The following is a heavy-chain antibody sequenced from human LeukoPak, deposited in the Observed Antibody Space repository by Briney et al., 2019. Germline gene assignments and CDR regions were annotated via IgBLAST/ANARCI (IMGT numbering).Heavy chain of an antibody. J-gene: IGHJ6*03. V-gene: IGHV1-18*01. D-gene: IGHD3-9*01. CDR3: ARGSGTRYFDWLSPDYYYYYMDV. Sequence: AASVKVSCKASGYTFTSYGISWVRQAPGQGLEWMGWINPYNGHTNNVQKLQGRVTMTTDTSTNTAYMELRSLRSEDTAVYYCARGSGTRYFDWLSPDYYYYYMDVWGKGTTVTVSS. CDR1: GYTFTSYG. CDR2: INPYNGHT.